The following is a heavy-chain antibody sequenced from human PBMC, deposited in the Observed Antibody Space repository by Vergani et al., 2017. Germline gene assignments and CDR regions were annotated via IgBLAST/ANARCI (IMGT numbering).Heavy chain of an antibody. D-gene: IGHD4-17*01. CDR2: IWYDGSNK. V-gene: IGHV3-33*01. J-gene: IGHJ4*02. CDR3: ARGPAKDYGDYDHFDY. Sequence: QVQLVESWGGVVQPGRSLRLSCAASGFTFSSYGMHWVRQAPGKGLEWVAVIWYDGSNKYYADSVKGRFTISRDNSKNTLYLQMNSLRAEDTAVYYCARGPAKDYGDYDHFDYWGQGTLVTVSS. CDR1: GFTFSSYG.